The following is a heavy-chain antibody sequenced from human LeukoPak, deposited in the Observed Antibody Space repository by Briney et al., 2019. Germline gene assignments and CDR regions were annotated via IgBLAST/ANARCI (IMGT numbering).Heavy chain of an antibody. CDR1: GYALTELS. V-gene: IGHV1-24*01. D-gene: IGHD1-26*01. J-gene: IGHJ4*02. CDR3: ATSGSYHLRLFDY. Sequence: ASAKVSCKVSGYALTELSMHWVRQDPGKGLEWMGGFDPEDGETIYAQKFQGRVTMTEDTSTDTAYMELSSLRSEDTAVYYCATSGSYHLRLFDYWGQGTLVTVSS. CDR2: FDPEDGET.